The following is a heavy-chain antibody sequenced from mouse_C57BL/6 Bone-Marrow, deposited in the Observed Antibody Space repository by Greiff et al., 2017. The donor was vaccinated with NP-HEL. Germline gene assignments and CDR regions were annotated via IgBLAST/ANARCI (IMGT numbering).Heavy chain of an antibody. CDR1: GYTFTSYW. D-gene: IGHD1-1*01. V-gene: IGHV1-72*01. J-gene: IGHJ2*01. CDR2: IDPNSGGT. Sequence: QVQLKQPGAELVKPGASVKLSCKASGYTFTSYWMHWVKQRPGRGLEWIGRIDPNSGGTKYNEKFKSKATLTVDKPSSTAYMQLSSLTSEDSAVYYCARYGYYGSSYVFDYWGQGTTLTVSS. CDR3: ARYGYYGSSYVFDY.